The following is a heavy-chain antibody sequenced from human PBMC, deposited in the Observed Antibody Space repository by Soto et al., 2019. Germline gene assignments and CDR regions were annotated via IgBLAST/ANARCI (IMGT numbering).Heavy chain of an antibody. Sequence: QVQLVQSGAEVKKPGSSVKVSCKASGGTFSSYTISWVRQAPGQGLEWMGRIIPILGIANYAQKFQGRVTITAEKSTSTAYMELSSLRSEDTAVYYCARDVVGASKGDYWGQGTLVTVSS. CDR1: GGTFSSYT. CDR3: ARDVVGASKGDY. CDR2: IIPILGIA. J-gene: IGHJ4*02. V-gene: IGHV1-69*08. D-gene: IGHD1-26*01.